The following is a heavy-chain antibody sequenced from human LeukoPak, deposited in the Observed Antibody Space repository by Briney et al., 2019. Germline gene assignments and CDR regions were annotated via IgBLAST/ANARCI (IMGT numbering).Heavy chain of an antibody. CDR2: IYYSGST. CDR1: GFTFGSYA. D-gene: IGHD3-3*01. J-gene: IGHJ6*04. V-gene: IGHV4-59*01. Sequence: GSLRLSCAASGFTFGSYAMGWVRQPPGKGLEWIGYIYYSGSTNYTPSLKSRVTISVDTSKNQFSLKLSSVTAADTAVYYCAREGLRYYDFWSGYYAPSLDVWGKGTTVTVSS. CDR3: AREGLRYYDFWSGYYAPSLDV.